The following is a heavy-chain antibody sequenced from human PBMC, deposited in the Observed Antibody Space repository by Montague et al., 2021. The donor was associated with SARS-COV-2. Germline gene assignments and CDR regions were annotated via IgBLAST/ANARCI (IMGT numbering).Heavy chain of an antibody. CDR3: ARRGWLGVLL. J-gene: IGHJ4*02. D-gene: IGHD3-10*01. Sequence: SETLSLTCSVSGGSISSSSNYWGWIRQPPGKGLERIGNIYYSGSTXYKSSLKSRVTISVDTSKNQFSLKVISVTAADTAVYYCARRGWLGVLLWGQGTLVIVSS. CDR2: IYYSGST. CDR1: GGSISSSSNY. V-gene: IGHV4-39*01.